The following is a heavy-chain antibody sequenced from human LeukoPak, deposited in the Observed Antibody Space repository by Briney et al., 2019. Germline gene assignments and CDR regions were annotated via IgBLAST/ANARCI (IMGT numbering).Heavy chain of an antibody. CDR3: ARDEVVPAAMGISEGGY. CDR1: GGTFSSYA. J-gene: IGHJ4*02. D-gene: IGHD2-2*01. V-gene: IGHV1-69*04. Sequence: SVKVSCKASGGTFSSYAISWVRQAPGQGLEWMGRIIPILGIANYAQKFQGRVTITADKSTSTAYMELSSLRSEDTAVYYCARDEVVPAAMGISEGGYWGQGTLVTVSS. CDR2: IIPILGIA.